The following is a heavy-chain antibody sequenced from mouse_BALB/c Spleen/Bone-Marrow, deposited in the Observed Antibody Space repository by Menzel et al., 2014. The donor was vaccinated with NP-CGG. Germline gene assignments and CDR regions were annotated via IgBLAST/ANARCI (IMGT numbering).Heavy chain of an antibody. CDR2: IYPGNSDT. V-gene: IGHV1-5*01. D-gene: IGHD2-10*02. CDR1: GYSFTSYW. CDR3: TFLVKEDFAY. J-gene: IGHJ3*01. Sequence: VQLKQSGTVLARPGASVKMSCKASGYSFTSYWMHWVKQRPGQGLEWIGAIYPGNSDTSYNQKFKGKAKLTAVTSASTAYIELSSLTNEDSAVYYCTFLVKEDFAYWGQGTLVTVSA.